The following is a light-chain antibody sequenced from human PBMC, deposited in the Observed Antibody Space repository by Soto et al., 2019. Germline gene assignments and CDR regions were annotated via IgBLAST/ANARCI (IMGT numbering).Light chain of an antibody. Sequence: AIQLTQSPSSLSASVGDRVTITCRASQGISSASAWYQQKPGKAPKLLIYDASSLESGVPSRFSGSGSGTDFTLTISSLQPEEFATYYCQQFNSYPRTFGPGTKVDIK. CDR2: DAS. CDR1: QGISSA. CDR3: QQFNSYPRT. J-gene: IGKJ3*01. V-gene: IGKV1-13*02.